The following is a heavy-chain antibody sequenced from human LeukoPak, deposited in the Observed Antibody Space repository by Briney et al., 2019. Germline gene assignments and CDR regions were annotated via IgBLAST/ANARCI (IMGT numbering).Heavy chain of an antibody. J-gene: IGHJ3*02. CDR1: GGSINRYY. Sequence: PSETLSLTCTVSGGSINRYYWSWIRQPAGKGLEWIGRIYSTGSTNYNPSLKSRVTMSVDTSKNHFSLKLNSVTAADTAVYYCARHLGAQSLIAFDIWGQGTMVTLSS. CDR2: IYSTGST. V-gene: IGHV4-4*07. CDR3: ARHLGAQSLIAFDI. D-gene: IGHD3-16*01.